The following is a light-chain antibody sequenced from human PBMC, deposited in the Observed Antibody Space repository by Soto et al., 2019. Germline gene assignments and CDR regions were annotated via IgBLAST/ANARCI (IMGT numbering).Light chain of an antibody. Sequence: IQMTQSPSTLSGSVWDRVTMTWRASQTISSWLSWYQQKPGKAPKLLIYKASTLKSGVPSRFSGSGSGTEFTLTISSLQPDDFATYYCQPYNSYSEAFGQGTTV. CDR1: QTISSW. CDR3: QPYNSYSEA. CDR2: KAS. J-gene: IGKJ1*01. V-gene: IGKV1-5*03.